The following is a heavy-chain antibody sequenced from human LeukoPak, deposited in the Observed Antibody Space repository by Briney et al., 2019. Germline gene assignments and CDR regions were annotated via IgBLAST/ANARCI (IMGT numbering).Heavy chain of an antibody. CDR2: IYSGGST. CDR1: GFSVSSYY. Sequence: GGSPRLSCAASGFSVSSYYMSWVRQAPGKGLEWVSIIYSGGSTYYAVSVKGRFTISRDNSKNTVYLQMNSLRAEDTAVYYCARGLYVADWGQGTLVTVSS. J-gene: IGHJ4*02. V-gene: IGHV3-66*01. D-gene: IGHD6-19*01. CDR3: ARGLYVAD.